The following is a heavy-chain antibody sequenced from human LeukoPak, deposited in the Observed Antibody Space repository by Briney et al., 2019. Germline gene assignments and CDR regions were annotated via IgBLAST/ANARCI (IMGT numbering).Heavy chain of an antibody. D-gene: IGHD6-6*01. J-gene: IGHJ4*02. CDR2: ISEDGSNN. CDR3: ASGAVEYSSSDFDY. V-gene: IGHV3-30*01. CDR1: GFAFSSYA. Sequence: GGSLRLSCAASGFAFSSYAMHWGRQAPGKGLEWVSVISEDGSNNYYADSVKGRFTISRENYKNTLYLQMNSLRAEATAVYYCASGAVEYSSSDFDYWGQGPLVTVSS.